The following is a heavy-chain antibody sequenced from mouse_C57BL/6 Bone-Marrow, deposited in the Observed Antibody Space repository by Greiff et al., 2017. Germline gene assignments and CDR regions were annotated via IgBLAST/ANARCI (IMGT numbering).Heavy chain of an antibody. CDR3: ARYSRHDGYYDFDY. CDR1: GYSFTGYY. V-gene: IGHV1-42*01. Sequence: VQLQQSGPELVKPGASVKISCKASGYSFTGYYMNWVKQSPEKSLEWIGEINPSTGGTTYNQKFKAKATLTVDKSSSTAYMQLKSRTSEDSAVYYYARYSRHDGYYDFDYWGQGTTLTVSS. CDR2: INPSTGGT. J-gene: IGHJ2*01. D-gene: IGHD2-3*01.